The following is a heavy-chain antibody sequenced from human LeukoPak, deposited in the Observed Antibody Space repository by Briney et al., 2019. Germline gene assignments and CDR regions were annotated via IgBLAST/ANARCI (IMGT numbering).Heavy chain of an antibody. CDR1: GFTFSSYG. V-gene: IGHV3-30*02. CDR3: TGNYYGSGSYADFDY. Sequence: LTGGSLRLSCAASGFTFSSYGMHWVRQAPGKGLEWVAFIRYDGSNKYYADSVKGRFTISRDNSKNTLYLQMDSLKTEDTAVYYCTGNYYGSGSYADFDYWGQGTLVTVSS. D-gene: IGHD3-10*01. CDR2: IRYDGSNK. J-gene: IGHJ4*02.